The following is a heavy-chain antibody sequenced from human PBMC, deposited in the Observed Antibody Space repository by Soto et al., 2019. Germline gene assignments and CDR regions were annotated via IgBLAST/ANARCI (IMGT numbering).Heavy chain of an antibody. CDR1: GFSLSNARMG. D-gene: IGHD6-13*01. CDR3: ARMYSSSRNWYSDL. J-gene: IGHJ2*01. V-gene: IGHV2-26*01. Sequence: SGPTLVTATETLTLTCTVSGFSLSNARMGVSWIRQPPGKALEWLAHIFSNDEKSYSTSLKSRLTISKDTSKSQVVLTMTNMDPVHTATYYCARMYSSSRNWYSDLWGRGTLVTVSS. CDR2: IFSNDEK.